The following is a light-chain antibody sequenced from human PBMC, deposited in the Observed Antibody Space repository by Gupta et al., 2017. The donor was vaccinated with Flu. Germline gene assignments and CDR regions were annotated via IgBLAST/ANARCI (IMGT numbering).Light chain of an antibody. J-gene: IGLJ2*01. Sequence: QSALTQPASVSGSPGQSITISCTGTSNDIGRYNLVSWYQHHPGKAPKLITYEGAERPSGVSDRFSGSKSGNTASLTISGLQAEDEADYYCCADEYSSTWVFGGGTKLTVL. CDR2: EGA. CDR1: SNDIGRYNL. V-gene: IGLV2-23*01. CDR3: CADEYSSTWV.